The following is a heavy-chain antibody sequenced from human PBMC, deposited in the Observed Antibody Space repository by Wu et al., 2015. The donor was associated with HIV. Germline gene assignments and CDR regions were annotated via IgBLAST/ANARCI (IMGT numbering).Heavy chain of an antibody. D-gene: IGHD6-19*01. CDR2: MNPNSGNT. J-gene: IGHJ4*02. CDR3: ARQRAYTSGWYIFDY. CDR1: GYTFSDYY. V-gene: IGHV1-8*02. Sequence: QVQLVQSGAEVKKPGASVKVSCKASGYTFSDYYMHWVRQATGQGLEWMGWMNPNSGNTGYAQKFQGRVTMTRNTSISTAYMELSSLRSEDTAVYYCARQRAYTSGWYIFDYWGQGTLVTVSS.